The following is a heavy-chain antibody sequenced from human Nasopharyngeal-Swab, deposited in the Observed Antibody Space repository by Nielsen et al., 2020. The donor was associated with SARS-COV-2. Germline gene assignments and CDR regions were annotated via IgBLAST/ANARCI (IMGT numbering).Heavy chain of an antibody. CDR3: ATRGSGWSRYFSAMDV. Sequence: GESLKISCKGSGYSFTSYWIGWVRQMPRKALEWMGIIYPDDSDTRYSPSFQGQVTISSDKSISTAYLQWSSLKASDTAMYYCATRGSGWSRYFSAMDVWGQGTTVTVSS. CDR1: GYSFTSYW. D-gene: IGHD6-19*01. J-gene: IGHJ6*02. V-gene: IGHV5-51*01. CDR2: IYPDDSDT.